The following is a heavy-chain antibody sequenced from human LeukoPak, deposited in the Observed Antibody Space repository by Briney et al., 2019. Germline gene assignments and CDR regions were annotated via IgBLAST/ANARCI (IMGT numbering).Heavy chain of an antibody. CDR1: GFTFSRYS. V-gene: IGHV3-48*04. CDR2: IGSSGAI. D-gene: IGHD3-16*01. J-gene: IGHJ4*02. Sequence: GGSLRLSCAASGFTFSRYSMNWVRQAPGKGLEWVSHIGSSGAIYYADSVEGRFTISRDNAKNSLYLLMSSLRAEDTAVYYCARVGYYRLGELCFFDYWGQGTLVTVSS. CDR3: ARVGYYRLGELCFFDY.